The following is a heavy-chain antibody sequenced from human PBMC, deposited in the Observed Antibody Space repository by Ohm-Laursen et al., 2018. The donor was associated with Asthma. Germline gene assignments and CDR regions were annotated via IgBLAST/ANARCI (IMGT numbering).Heavy chain of an antibody. CDR2: IKQDGSEK. Sequence: SLRLSCAASGFTFSGDWMTWVRQAPGKGLEWVANIKQDGSEKHYLDSVKGRFTISRDNSKNIVYLQMNSLTAEDTAVYFCARSPGTMYGPGKYYFDYWGQGTLVTVSS. D-gene: IGHD1-1*01. J-gene: IGHJ4*02. CDR3: ARSPGTMYGPGKYYFDY. CDR1: GFTFSGDW. V-gene: IGHV3-7*01.